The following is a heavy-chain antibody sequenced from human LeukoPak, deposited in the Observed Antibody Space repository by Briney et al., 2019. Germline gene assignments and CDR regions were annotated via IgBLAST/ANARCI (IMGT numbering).Heavy chain of an antibody. CDR1: GGSISSNIYH. V-gene: IGHV4-39*07. J-gene: IGHJ1*01. CDR2: IYHSGST. D-gene: IGHD3-22*01. Sequence: SETLSLTCTVSGGSISSNIYHWGWIRQPPGKGLEWIGSIYHSGSTYYNPSLKSRVTISVDTSKNQFSLKLRSVTAADTAVYYCARVVQSTDSSGFYLPEYFQHWGQGTLVTVSS. CDR3: ARVVQSTDSSGFYLPEYFQH.